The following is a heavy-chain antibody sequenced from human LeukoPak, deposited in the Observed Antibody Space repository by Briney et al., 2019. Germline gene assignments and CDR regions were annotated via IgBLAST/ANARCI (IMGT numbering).Heavy chain of an antibody. D-gene: IGHD3-10*01. CDR3: AKELPWFVELLTASDY. CDR1: GFTFSSYA. CDR2: ISGSGGST. Sequence: GGSLRLSCAASGFTFSSYAMSWVRQAPGKGLEWVSAISGSGGSTYYADSVKGRFTISRDNSKNTLYLQMNSLRAEDTAVYYCAKELPWFVELLTASDYWGQGTLVTVSS. J-gene: IGHJ4*02. V-gene: IGHV3-23*01.